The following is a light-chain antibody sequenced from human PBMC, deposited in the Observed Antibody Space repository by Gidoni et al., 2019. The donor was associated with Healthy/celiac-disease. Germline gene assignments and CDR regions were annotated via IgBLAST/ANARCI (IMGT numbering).Light chain of an antibody. J-gene: IGLJ3*02. CDR2: GDR. CDR3: QVWDTTTARMV. CDR1: HLGDKS. Sequence: SYVLTQPPSVSLAPGQTATIACWGDHLGDKSVHWYQQKSGQAPVLVVYGDRGRPSGIPERFSGSLSANTATLTISRVEVGDAADYYCQVWDTTTARMVFGGGTKLTVL. V-gene: IGLV3-21*02.